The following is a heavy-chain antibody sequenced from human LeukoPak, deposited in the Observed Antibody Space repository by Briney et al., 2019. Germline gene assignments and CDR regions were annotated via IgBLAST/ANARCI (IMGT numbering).Heavy chain of an antibody. Sequence: SETLSLTCTVSGGSISSYYWSWIRQPPGKGLEWIGYIYYSGSTKYNPSLKSRVTISVDTSKNQFSLKLSSATAADTAVYYCARHRGSSSEFDPWGLGTLVTISS. CDR3: ARHRGSSSEFDP. J-gene: IGHJ5*02. V-gene: IGHV4-59*08. D-gene: IGHD6-6*01. CDR1: GGSISSYY. CDR2: IYYSGST.